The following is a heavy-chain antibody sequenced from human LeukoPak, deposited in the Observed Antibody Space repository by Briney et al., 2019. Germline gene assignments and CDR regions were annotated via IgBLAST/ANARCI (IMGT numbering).Heavy chain of an antibody. CDR1: GFTFSSYA. Sequence: PGGSLRLSCAASGFTFSSYAMSWVRQAPGTGLEWVSTVSGSGGSTYYADSVKGRFTISRDNSKNTLYLQMNSLRAEDTAVYYCAKEPFFHSAYDYGGKETLVTASS. CDR2: VSGSGGST. D-gene: IGHD2-2*01. V-gene: IGHV3-23*01. J-gene: IGHJ4*02. CDR3: AKEPFFHSAYDY.